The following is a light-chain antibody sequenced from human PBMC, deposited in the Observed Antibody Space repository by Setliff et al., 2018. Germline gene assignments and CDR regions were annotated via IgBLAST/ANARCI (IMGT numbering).Light chain of an antibody. V-gene: IGLV2-14*03. Sequence: QSVLTQPASVSGSLGQSITIPCIGTSSDIGGTNYVSWYQQFPGEAPQLIIYAASDRPSGVSHRLSGSKSGNTASLTISGLQAEDEADYYCCSYTNRATYVSGTGTKVTVL. CDR2: AAS. J-gene: IGLJ1*01. CDR3: CSYTNRATYV. CDR1: SSDIGGTNY.